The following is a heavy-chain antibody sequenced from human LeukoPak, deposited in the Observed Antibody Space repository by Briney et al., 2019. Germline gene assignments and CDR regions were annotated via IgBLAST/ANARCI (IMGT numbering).Heavy chain of an antibody. J-gene: IGHJ6*02. CDR3: ARQPYYYDSSGYFRGMDV. D-gene: IGHD3-22*01. Sequence: KNGESLKISCKGSGYSFTSYWIGWVRQMPGKGLEWMGIIYPGDSDTRYSPSFQGQVTISADKSISTAYLQWSSLKASDTAMYYCARQPYYYDSSGYFRGMDVWGQGTTVTVSS. CDR2: IYPGDSDT. V-gene: IGHV5-51*01. CDR1: GYSFTSYW.